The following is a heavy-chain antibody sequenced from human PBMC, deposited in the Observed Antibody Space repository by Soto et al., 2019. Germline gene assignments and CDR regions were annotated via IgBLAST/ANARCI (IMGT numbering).Heavy chain of an antibody. CDR2: IKQDGSER. J-gene: IGHJ4*02. Sequence: EEQLVESGGGLVQPGGSLRLSCAGSGFTFRNYWMGWVRQAPGKRLEWVANIKQDGSERSYADSVKGRFTISRDNAKNSLYLQMSSLGADDTAMYYCVRENYFDYWGQGILVTVSS. CDR1: GFTFRNYW. V-gene: IGHV3-7*01. CDR3: VRENYFDY.